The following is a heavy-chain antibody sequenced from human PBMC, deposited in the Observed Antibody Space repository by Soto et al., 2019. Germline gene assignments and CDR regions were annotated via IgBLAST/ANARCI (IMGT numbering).Heavy chain of an antibody. D-gene: IGHD3-10*01. CDR1: GDSVSSNSAA. CDR3: ARDYLNYYGSGSYHIYYYYYGMDV. CDR2: TYYRSKWYN. J-gene: IGHJ6*02. Sequence: SQTLSLTCAISGDSVSSNSAAWNWIRQSPSRGLEWLGRTYYRSKWYNDYAVSVKSRITINPDTSKNQFSLQLNSVTPADTAVYYCARDYLNYYGSGSYHIYYYYYGMDVWGQGTTVTVSS. V-gene: IGHV6-1*01.